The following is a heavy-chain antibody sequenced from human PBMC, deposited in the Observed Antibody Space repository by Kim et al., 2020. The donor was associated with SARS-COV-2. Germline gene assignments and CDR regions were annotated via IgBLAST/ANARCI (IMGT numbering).Heavy chain of an antibody. CDR2: IKQDGSGK. Sequence: GGSLRLSCAASGFTFSGYWMNWVRQAPGKGLEWVANIKQDGSGKYYVDSVKGRFTISRDNAKNSLYLQMDSLRAEDTAVYYCARVRYSSSPGRCDYWGRGTLVTVSS. J-gene: IGHJ4*02. V-gene: IGHV3-7*01. CDR1: GFTFSGYW. D-gene: IGHD6-6*01. CDR3: ARVRYSSSPGRCDY.